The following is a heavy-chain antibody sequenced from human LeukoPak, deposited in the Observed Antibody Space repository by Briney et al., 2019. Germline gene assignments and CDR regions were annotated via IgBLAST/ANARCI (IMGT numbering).Heavy chain of an antibody. CDR3: AREVPSTTGTTHGIMVY. CDR1: GGTFSSYA. CDR2: IIPILGIA. Sequence: GASVKVSCKASGGTFSSYAISWVRQAPGQGLERMGRIIPILGIANYAQKFQGRVTITADKSTSTAYMELSSLRSEDTAVYYCAREVPSTTGTTHGIMVYWGQGTLVTVSS. J-gene: IGHJ4*02. D-gene: IGHD1-1*01. V-gene: IGHV1-69*04.